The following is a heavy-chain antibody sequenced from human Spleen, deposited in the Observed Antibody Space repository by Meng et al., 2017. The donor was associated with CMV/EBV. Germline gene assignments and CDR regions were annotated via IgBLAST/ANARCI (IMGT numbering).Heavy chain of an antibody. J-gene: IGHJ4*02. V-gene: IGHV4-31*02. CDR3: ARDRDTSMDYFDY. CDR2: IYYSEST. CDR1: GGSISGGGYY. Sequence: TVSGGSISGGGYYWSWIRQHPGKGPEWIGYIYYSESTYYNPSLKSRVIISVDTSKNQFSLKLSSVTAADTAVYYCARDRDTSMDYFDYWGQGTLVTVSS. D-gene: IGHD5-18*01.